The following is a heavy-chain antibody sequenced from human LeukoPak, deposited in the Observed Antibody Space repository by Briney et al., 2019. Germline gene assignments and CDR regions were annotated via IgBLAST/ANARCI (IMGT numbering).Heavy chain of an antibody. CDR3: AMARGGTYRTYYFDY. J-gene: IGHJ4*02. CDR1: GFTLSNYA. CDR2: SGSGGDT. D-gene: IGHD1-26*01. V-gene: IGHV3-23*01. Sequence: GGALRLSCVASGFTLSNYAMNWVRQAPGKGLEWVSVSGSGGDTYYVDSVKGRFTISRDNSKNTLYLQMNSLGAEDTAVYYCAMARGGTYRTYYFDYWGQGTLVTVSS.